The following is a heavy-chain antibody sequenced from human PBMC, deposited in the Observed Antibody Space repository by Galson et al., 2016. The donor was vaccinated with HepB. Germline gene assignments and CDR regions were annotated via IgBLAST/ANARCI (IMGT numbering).Heavy chain of an antibody. J-gene: IGHJ4*02. D-gene: IGHD3-10*01. V-gene: IGHV3-30-3*01. CDR3: SREMTGSYFD. Sequence: SLRLSCAASGFIFSDYAVHWVRQAPGKGLEWVAVMSYDGINKYYAASVQGRFTISRDNAKNSLYLQMNGLRVDETAVYYCSREMTGSYFDWGQGTLVTVSS. CDR1: GFIFSDYA. CDR2: MSYDGINK.